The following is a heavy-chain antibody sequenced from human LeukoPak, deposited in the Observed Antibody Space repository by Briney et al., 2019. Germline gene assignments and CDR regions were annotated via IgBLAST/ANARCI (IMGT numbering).Heavy chain of an antibody. Sequence: PSETLSLTCAVSGYSISSGYYWGWIRQPPGKGLEWIGSIYHSGSTYYNPSLKSRVTISVDTSKNQFSLKVTSVTAADTAAYYCARRTGSGSYYVDFWGQGTVVTVSS. D-gene: IGHD3-10*01. CDR1: GYSISSGYY. J-gene: IGHJ4*02. CDR3: ARRTGSGSYYVDF. CDR2: IYHSGST. V-gene: IGHV4-38-2*01.